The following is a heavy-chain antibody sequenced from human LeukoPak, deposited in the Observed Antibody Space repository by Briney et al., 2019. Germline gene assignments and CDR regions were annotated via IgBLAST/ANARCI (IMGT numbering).Heavy chain of an antibody. CDR1: GDSISHYY. D-gene: IGHD2-15*01. V-gene: IGHV4-4*07. Sequence: SETLSLTCTVSGDSISHYYWSWIRQPAGKGLEWIGRIYTSGSINYNPSLKSRVTISVDTSKNQFSLKMSSVTAADTAVYYCARLVVVAATGLEGFDYWGQGTLVIVSS. CDR2: IYTSGSI. CDR3: ARLVVVAATGLEGFDY. J-gene: IGHJ4*02.